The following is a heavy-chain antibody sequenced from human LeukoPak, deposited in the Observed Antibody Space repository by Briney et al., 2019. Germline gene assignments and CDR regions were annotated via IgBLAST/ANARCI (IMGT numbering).Heavy chain of an antibody. D-gene: IGHD6-19*01. Sequence: PGGSLGLSCAASGFTFSSYAVSWVRQAPGRGLEWVSAISGSGGGTYYADSVKGRFTISRDNSKNTLYLQMNSLSTEDTAVYYCAKTTTGYSSGRYPGWPVDYWGQGTLVTVSS. CDR1: GFTFSSYA. V-gene: IGHV3-23*01. CDR2: ISGSGGGT. J-gene: IGHJ4*02. CDR3: AKTTTGYSSGRYPGWPVDY.